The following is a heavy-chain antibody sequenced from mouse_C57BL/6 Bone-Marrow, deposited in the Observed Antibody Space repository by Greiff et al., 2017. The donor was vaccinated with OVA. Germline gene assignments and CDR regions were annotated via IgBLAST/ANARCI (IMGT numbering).Heavy chain of an antibody. D-gene: IGHD2-4*01. CDR3: ARSVYYDYDEYYYAMDY. J-gene: IGHJ4*01. V-gene: IGHV1-39*01. CDR2: INPNYGTT. CDR1: GYSFTDYN. Sequence: LVESGPELVKPGASVKISCKASGYSFTDYNMNWVKQSNGKSLEWIGVINPNYGTTSYNQKFKGKATLTVDQSSSTAYMQLNSLTSEDSAVYYCARSVYYDYDEYYYAMDYWGQGTSVTVSS.